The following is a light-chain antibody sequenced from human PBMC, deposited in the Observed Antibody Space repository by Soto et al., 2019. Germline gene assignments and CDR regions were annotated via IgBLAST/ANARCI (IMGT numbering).Light chain of an antibody. CDR1: NIGSKS. J-gene: IGLJ2*01. Sequence: SYELTKPPSVSVAPGQTARITKERNNIGSKSVHWYQQKPGQAPVLVVYDDSDRPSGIPERFSGSNSGNTATLTVSRVEAGDEADYCCQVWDSSSDHVVFGGGTKLAVL. CDR3: QVWDSSSDHVV. CDR2: DDS. V-gene: IGLV3-21*02.